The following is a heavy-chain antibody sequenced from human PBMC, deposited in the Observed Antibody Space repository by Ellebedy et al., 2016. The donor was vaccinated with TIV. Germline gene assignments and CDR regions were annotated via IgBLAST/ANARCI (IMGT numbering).Heavy chain of an antibody. V-gene: IGHV1-18*04. CDR2: ISAYNGNT. CDR3: ARDGAVAGYGWFDP. J-gene: IGHJ5*02. D-gene: IGHD6-19*01. CDR1: GYTFTSYG. Sequence: AASVKVSCKASGYTFTSYGISWVRQAPGQGLEWMGWISAYNGNTNYAQKLQGRVTMTTDTSTSTAYMELRSLRSDDTAVYYCARDGAVAGYGWFDPWGQGTLVTVSS.